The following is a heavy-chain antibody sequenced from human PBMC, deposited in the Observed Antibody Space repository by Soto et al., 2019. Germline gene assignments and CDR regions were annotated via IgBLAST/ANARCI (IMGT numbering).Heavy chain of an antibody. V-gene: IGHV3-23*01. J-gene: IGHJ4*02. D-gene: IGHD3-22*01. CDR2: ISGSGGST. CDR1: GFTFSSYA. Sequence: EVQLLVSGGGLVQPGGSLRLSCAASGFTFSSYAMSWVRQDPGKGLEWVSAISGSGGSTYYADSVKGRFTISRDNSKNTLYLQMNSLRAEDTAVYYCAKAGTRGYYYDSSLYWGQGTLVTVSS. CDR3: AKAGTRGYYYDSSLY.